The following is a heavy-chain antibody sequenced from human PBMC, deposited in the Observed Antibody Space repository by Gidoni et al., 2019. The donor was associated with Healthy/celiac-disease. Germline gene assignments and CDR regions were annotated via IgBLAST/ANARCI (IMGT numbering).Heavy chain of an antibody. CDR1: GGSLSMGGYY. J-gene: IGHJ4*02. V-gene: IGHV4-31*03. Sequence: VQLQESGPGPAKPSQTLSFTCTVSGGSLSMGGYYWRWIRQHPGKGLEWIGYIYYSASTYYNPSRKSRVPITVATSKNQFSLKLSSVTATDTAVYYCAKGAPDPYDSSGYGVVESSFDYWGQGTLVTVSS. D-gene: IGHD3-22*01. CDR2: IYYSAST. CDR3: AKGAPDPYDSSGYGVVESSFDY.